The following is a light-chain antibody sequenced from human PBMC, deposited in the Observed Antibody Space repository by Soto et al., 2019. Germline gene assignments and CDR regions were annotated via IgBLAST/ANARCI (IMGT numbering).Light chain of an antibody. Sequence: EIVLTQSPGTLSLSAGERATLSCRASQSVSKNLLAWYQQKPGQAPRLLINGASSRATGIPDRFSGSGSGTDVSLTIDRLEPEDFAVYFCHQYGSSPPTFGGGTNVAIK. CDR3: HQYGSSPPT. J-gene: IGKJ4*01. CDR2: GAS. CDR1: QSVSKNL. V-gene: IGKV3-20*01.